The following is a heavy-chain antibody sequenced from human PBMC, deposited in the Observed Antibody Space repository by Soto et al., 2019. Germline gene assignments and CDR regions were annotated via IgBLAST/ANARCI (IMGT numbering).Heavy chain of an antibody. CDR1: GDSVSSNSAT. J-gene: IGHJ5*02. D-gene: IGHD3-16*02. CDR2: TYYRSRWYS. V-gene: IGHV6-1*01. Sequence: SPTLSLTCAISGDSVSSNSATWNWIRQSPSRGLEWLGRTYYRSRWYSDYAISLKGRITISPDTSKNQFSLQLNSVTPEDTAVYYCGRAHLGTDRYTLDPFDPWGQGTLVTFSS. CDR3: GRAHLGTDRYTLDPFDP.